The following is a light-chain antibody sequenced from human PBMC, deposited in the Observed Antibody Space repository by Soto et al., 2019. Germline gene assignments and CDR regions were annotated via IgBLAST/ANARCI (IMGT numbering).Light chain of an antibody. CDR1: QSLVHSDGNTY. CDR3: MQGTHWPRS. CDR2: KVS. J-gene: IGKJ4*01. Sequence: DVVVTQSPLSLPVTLGQPASISCRSSQSLVHSDGNTYLNWFQQRPGQSPRRLIYKVSNRDSGVPDRFSGSGSGTDFTLKISRVEAEDVGVYYCMQGTHWPRSCGGGTKVETK. V-gene: IGKV2-30*02.